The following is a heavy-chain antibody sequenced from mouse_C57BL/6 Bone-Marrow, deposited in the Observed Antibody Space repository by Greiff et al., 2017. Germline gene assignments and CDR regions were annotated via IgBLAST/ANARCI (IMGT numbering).Heavy chain of an antibody. D-gene: IGHD2-1*01. J-gene: IGHJ4*01. CDR1: GFNIKDDY. Sequence: EVQLQQSGAELVRPGASVKLSCTASGFNIKDDYMHWVKQRPEQGLEWIGWIDPENGDTEYASKFQGKATITADTSSNTAYLQLSSLTSEYTAVYYCTPYGNYDYAMDYWGQGTSVTVSS. CDR2: IDPENGDT. CDR3: TPYGNYDYAMDY. V-gene: IGHV14-4*01.